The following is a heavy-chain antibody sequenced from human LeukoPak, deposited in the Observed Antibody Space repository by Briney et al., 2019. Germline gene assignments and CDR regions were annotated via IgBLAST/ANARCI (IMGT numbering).Heavy chain of an antibody. CDR2: TYYRSKWYN. Sequence: SQTLSLTCAISGDSVSSNSVAWHWIRQSPSRGLEWLGRTYYRSKWYNDYAVSVKSRITINPDTSKNQFSLQLNSVISEDTAVYYRARGYSYGYDYWGQGTLVTVSS. J-gene: IGHJ4*02. CDR3: ARGYSYGYDY. V-gene: IGHV6-1*01. CDR1: GDSVSSNSVA. D-gene: IGHD5-18*01.